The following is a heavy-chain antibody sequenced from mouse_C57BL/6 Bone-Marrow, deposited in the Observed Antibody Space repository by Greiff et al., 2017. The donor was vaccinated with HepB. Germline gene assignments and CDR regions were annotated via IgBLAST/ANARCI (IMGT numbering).Heavy chain of an antibody. CDR3: AGGRYDGSTFFDY. D-gene: IGHD1-1*01. CDR1: GYTFTSYG. Sequence: VQLQQSGAELARPGASVKLSCKASGYTFTSYGISWVKQRTGQGLEWIGEIYPRSGNTYYNEKLKGKATLTADKSSSTAYMELRSLTSEDSAVYFCAGGRYDGSTFFDYWGQGTTLTVSS. V-gene: IGHV1-81*01. CDR2: IYPRSGNT. J-gene: IGHJ2*01.